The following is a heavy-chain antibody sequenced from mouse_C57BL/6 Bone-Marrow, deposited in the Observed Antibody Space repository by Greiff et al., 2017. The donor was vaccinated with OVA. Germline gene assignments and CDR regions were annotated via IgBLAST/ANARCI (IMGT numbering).Heavy chain of an antibody. CDR1: GYTFTNYS. CDR2: INPNNGDT. D-gene: IGHD1-1*01. J-gene: IGHJ1*03. CDR3: ARSGCSYWYFDV. Sequence: VQLQQSGAELVKPGASVKMSCKASGYTFTNYSMHWMKQSHGKSLEWIGYINPNNGDTRYNQKFKGKATLTVDKSSSTAYMQLRSLTSEDSAVYYCARSGCSYWYFDVWGTGTTVTVSS. V-gene: IGHV1-34*02.